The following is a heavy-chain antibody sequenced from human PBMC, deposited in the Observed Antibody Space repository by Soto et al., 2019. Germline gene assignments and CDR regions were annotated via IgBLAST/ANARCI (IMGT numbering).Heavy chain of an antibody. Sequence: SVKVSCKASGGTFSSYAISWVRQAPGQGLEWMGGIIPIFGTANYAQKFQGRVTITADESTSTAYMELSSLRSEDTAVYYCARKAGSYYYYYYGMDVWGQGTTVTVSS. J-gene: IGHJ6*02. CDR1: GGTFSSYA. CDR2: IIPIFGTA. D-gene: IGHD6-19*01. V-gene: IGHV1-69*13. CDR3: ARKAGSYYYYYYGMDV.